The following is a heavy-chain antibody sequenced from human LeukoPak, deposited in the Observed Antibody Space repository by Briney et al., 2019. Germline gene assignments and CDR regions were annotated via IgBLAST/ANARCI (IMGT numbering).Heavy chain of an antibody. V-gene: IGHV3-23*01. Sequence: GGSLRLSCAASGFTFSNYGMSWVRQAPGKWLEWDSALSGTSDSTFYADSVKGRFSISRDNSKNTLYLQTSSLRVEDTAVYYCAKVATWTHFDYWGQGILVTVSS. CDR1: GFTFSNYG. D-gene: IGHD3/OR15-3a*01. J-gene: IGHJ4*02. CDR3: AKVATWTHFDY. CDR2: LSGTSDST.